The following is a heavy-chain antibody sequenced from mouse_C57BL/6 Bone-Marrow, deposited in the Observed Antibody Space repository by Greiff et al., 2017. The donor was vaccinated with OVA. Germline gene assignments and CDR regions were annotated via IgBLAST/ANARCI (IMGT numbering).Heavy chain of an antibody. J-gene: IGHJ1*03. V-gene: IGHV1-64*01. CDR1: GYTFTSYW. CDR2: IHTNNGST. Sequence: QVQLQQSGAELVKPGASVKLSCKASGYTFTSYWMHWVKQRPGQGLEWIGMIHTNNGSTNTNEQFKSKATLAVDKSSSTAYMHLSSLTSEDSAVYYGARRTTGFHWYFYVWCTGTTFTVSS. D-gene: IGHD1-1*01. CDR3: ARRTTGFHWYFYV.